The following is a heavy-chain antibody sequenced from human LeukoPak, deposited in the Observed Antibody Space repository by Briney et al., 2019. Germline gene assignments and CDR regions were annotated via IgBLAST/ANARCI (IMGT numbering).Heavy chain of an antibody. CDR1: GFTFSSYA. Sequence: GGSLRLSCAASGFTFSSYAMSWVRQAPGKGLEWVSAISGSGGYTDYADSVKGRFTISRDNAKNSLYLQVNSLRADDTAVYYCARDRGLVRGVCDYWGQGTLVTVSS. CDR3: ARDRGLVRGVCDY. J-gene: IGHJ4*02. V-gene: IGHV3-23*01. D-gene: IGHD3-10*01. CDR2: ISGSGGYT.